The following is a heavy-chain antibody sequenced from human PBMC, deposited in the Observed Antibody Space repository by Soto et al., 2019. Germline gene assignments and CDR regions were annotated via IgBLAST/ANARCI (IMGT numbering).Heavy chain of an antibody. CDR3: AKDVGYCTNGVCLYNWFDP. Sequence: QVQLVESGGGVGQPGRSLRLSCAASGFTFNSYGIHWVRQAPGKALEWVAVISYDGNNIYYGDSVQGRFTISRDNSKNTIYLQMNSLRAEDTAVYYCAKDVGYCTNGVCLYNWFDPWGQGTLVTVSS. J-gene: IGHJ5*02. CDR2: ISYDGNNI. CDR1: GFTFNSYG. V-gene: IGHV3-30*18. D-gene: IGHD2-8*01.